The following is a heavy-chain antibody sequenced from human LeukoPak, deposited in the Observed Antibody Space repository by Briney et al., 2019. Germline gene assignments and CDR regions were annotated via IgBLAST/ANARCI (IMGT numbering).Heavy chain of an antibody. Sequence: GGTLRLSCAASGFTFSSYGMSWVRQAPGKGLELVSAISGSGGSTYYADSVKGRFTISRDNSKNTLYLKMNSLRAEDTAVYYCAKLNGSGSSVDYWGQGTLVTVSS. J-gene: IGHJ4*02. V-gene: IGHV3-23*01. CDR3: AKLNGSGSSVDY. CDR1: GFTFSSYG. CDR2: ISGSGGST. D-gene: IGHD3-10*01.